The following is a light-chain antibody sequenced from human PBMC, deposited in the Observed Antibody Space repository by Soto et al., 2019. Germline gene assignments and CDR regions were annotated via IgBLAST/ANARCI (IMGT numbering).Light chain of an antibody. CDR3: QQYGSSRWT. Sequence: EIVLTQSPGTLSLSPGERATLSCRASQSVGSAYLAWYQHKPGQAPRLLIYGASSRATGIPDRISGSGSGTDFTLTISRLETEDFAVYYCQQYGSSRWTLGQGTKVEAK. CDR2: GAS. CDR1: QSVGSAY. V-gene: IGKV3-20*01. J-gene: IGKJ1*01.